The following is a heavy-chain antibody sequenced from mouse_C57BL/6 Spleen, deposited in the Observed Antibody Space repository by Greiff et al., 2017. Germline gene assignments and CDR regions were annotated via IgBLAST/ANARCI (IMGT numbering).Heavy chain of an antibody. J-gene: IGHJ4*01. CDR2: IHPNSGST. CDR1: GYTFTSYW. D-gene: IGHD1-1*01. Sequence: QVQLKESGPELVRPGVSVKISCKASGYTFTSYWMHWVKQRPGQGLEWIGMIHPNSGSTNYNEKFKSKATLTVDKSSSTAYMQLSSLTSEDSAVYYCARYPITTVVADAMDYWGQGTSVTVSS. CDR3: ARYPITTVVADAMDY. V-gene: IGHV1-64*01.